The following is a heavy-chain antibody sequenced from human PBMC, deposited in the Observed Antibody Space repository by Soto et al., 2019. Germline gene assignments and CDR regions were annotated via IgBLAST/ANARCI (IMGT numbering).Heavy chain of an antibody. J-gene: IGHJ4*02. CDR2: IYPTGTA. V-gene: IGHV4-39*01. CDR1: GCSITSHNFY. CDR3: VRRWSVYYFDF. D-gene: IGHD3-3*01. Sequence: QLQLQESGPGLVKPSETLSLTCTVSGCSITSHNFYWGWIRQPPGRGLEWIASIYPTGTAYYSPSLRGRVTISVDTSTSQFSLKLDSVTAADTAVYYCVRRWSVYYFDFWGQGTLVTVSS.